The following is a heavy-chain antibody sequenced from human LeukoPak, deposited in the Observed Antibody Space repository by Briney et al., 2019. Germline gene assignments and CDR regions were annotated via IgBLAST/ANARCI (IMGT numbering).Heavy chain of an antibody. CDR1: GGSISSYY. CDR2: IYYSGST. V-gene: IGHV4-59*08. J-gene: IGHJ3*02. Sequence: SETLSLTCTVSGGSISSYYWSWIRQPPGKGLEWIGYIYYSGSTNYNPSLKSRVTISVDTSKNQFSLKLSSVTAADTAVYYCARNYYYDSSGYYYPDAFDIWGQGTMVTVSS. D-gene: IGHD3-22*01. CDR3: ARNYYYDSSGYYYPDAFDI.